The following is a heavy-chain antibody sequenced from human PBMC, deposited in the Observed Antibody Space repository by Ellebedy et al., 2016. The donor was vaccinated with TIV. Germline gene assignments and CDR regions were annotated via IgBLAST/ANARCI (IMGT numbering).Heavy chain of an antibody. J-gene: IGHJ4*02. CDR2: VHPGDSKT. Sequence: GESLKISCTGSGYRFSTYWIGWVRQMPGKGLEWMGIVHPGDSKTIYSPSFQGQAIISADKSISIAYLQWGSLKASDTAMYYCIRYTTGSYYFDDYWGQGTLVTVSS. V-gene: IGHV5-51*01. CDR1: GYRFSTYW. CDR3: IRYTTGSYYFDDY. D-gene: IGHD2/OR15-2a*01.